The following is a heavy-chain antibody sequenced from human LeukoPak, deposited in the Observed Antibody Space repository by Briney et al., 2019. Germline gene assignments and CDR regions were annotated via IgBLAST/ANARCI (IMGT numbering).Heavy chain of an antibody. Sequence: ASVKVSCKASGYTFTGYYMHWVRQAPGQGLEWMGWINPNSGGTNYAQKFQGRVTMTRDTSISTAYMELSRLRSDDTAVYYCARDLYYGILTGYNYWGQGTLVTVSS. D-gene: IGHD3-9*01. V-gene: IGHV1-2*02. CDR3: ARDLYYGILTGYNY. CDR2: INPNSGGT. CDR1: GYTFTGYY. J-gene: IGHJ4*02.